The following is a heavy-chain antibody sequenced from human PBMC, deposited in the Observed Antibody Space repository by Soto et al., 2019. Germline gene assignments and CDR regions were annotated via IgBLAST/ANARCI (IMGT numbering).Heavy chain of an antibody. CDR3: AKSLFGGPDF. CDR2: ISVGGGDT. CDR1: RFTFSTYA. V-gene: IGHV3-23*01. D-gene: IGHD2-15*01. J-gene: IGHJ3*01. Sequence: XGALRLTSAASRFTFSTYAMSWVRQAPGKGLEWVSVISVGGGDTSYADSVRGRFTCSRDNSKNTLYLQMNSLRAEDTALYYCAKSLFGGPDFWGQGTMVTVPS.